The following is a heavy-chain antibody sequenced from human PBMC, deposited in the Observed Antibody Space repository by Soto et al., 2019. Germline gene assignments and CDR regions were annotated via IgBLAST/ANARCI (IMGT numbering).Heavy chain of an antibody. CDR3: AGHYGSEWRDYYYMDV. D-gene: IGHD3-10*01. J-gene: IGHJ6*03. V-gene: IGHV4-59*01. Sequence: SETLSLTCTVSGGSISSYYWSWIRQPPGKGLEWIGYIYYSGSTNYNPSLKSRVTISVDTSKNQFSLKLSSVTAADTAVYYRAGHYGSEWRDYYYMDVWGKGTTVTVSS. CDR2: IYYSGST. CDR1: GGSISSYY.